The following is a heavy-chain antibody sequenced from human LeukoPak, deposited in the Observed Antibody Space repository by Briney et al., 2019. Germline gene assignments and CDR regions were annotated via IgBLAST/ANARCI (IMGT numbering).Heavy chain of an antibody. V-gene: IGHV1-69*04. J-gene: IGHJ4*02. CDR1: GGTFSSYA. CDR2: IIPILGIA. D-gene: IGHD1-26*01. Sequence: SVKVSCKASGGTFSSYAISWVRQAPGQGLEWMGRIIPILGIANYAQKSQGRVTITADKSTGTAYMELSSLRSEDTAVYYCARDEIVGATQSDYWGQGTLVTVSS. CDR3: ARDEIVGATQSDY.